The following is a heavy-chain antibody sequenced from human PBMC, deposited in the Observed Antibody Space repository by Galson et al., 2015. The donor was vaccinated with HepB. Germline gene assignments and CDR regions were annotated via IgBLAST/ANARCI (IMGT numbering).Heavy chain of an antibody. Sequence: PALVKPTQTLTLTCTFSGFSLSTSGVGVGWIRQPPGKALEWLALIYWNDDKRYSPSLKSRLTITKDTSKNQVVLTMTNMDPVDTATYYCAHSTFSFWGVVPAAIVDWFDPWGQGTLVTVSS. J-gene: IGHJ5*02. CDR1: GFSLSTSGVG. CDR3: AHSTFSFWGVVPAAIVDWFDP. CDR2: IYWNDDK. D-gene: IGHD2-2*01. V-gene: IGHV2-5*01.